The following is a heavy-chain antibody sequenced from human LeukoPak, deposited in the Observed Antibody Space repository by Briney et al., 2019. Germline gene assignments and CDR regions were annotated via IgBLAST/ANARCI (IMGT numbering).Heavy chain of an antibody. V-gene: IGHV4-39*07. CDR3: ARLLYGGYHDH. J-gene: IGHJ4*02. CDR1: GASISSRYYD. CDR2: ISNHGNT. D-gene: IGHD4-17*01. Sequence: PSETLSLTCTVSGASISSRYYDWWGWIRQPPGKGLEWIGSISNHGNTYYKPSLRTRVTISVDTSKNQFSLKLSSVTVAGTAVYYCARLLYGGYHDHWGQGTLVTVSS.